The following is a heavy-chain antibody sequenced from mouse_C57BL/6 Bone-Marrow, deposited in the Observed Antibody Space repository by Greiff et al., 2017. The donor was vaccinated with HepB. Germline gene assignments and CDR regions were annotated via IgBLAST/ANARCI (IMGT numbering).Heavy chain of an antibody. Sequence: VQLQQSGAELVRPGTSVKMSCKASGYTFTNYWIGWAKQRPGHGLEWIGDIYPGGGYTNYNEKFKGKATLTADKSSSTAYMQFSSLTSEDSAIYYFARWRYKDDYYFDYWGQGTTLTVSS. CDR3: ARWRYKDDYYFDY. D-gene: IGHD2-4*01. J-gene: IGHJ2*01. CDR1: GYTFTNYW. V-gene: IGHV1-63*01. CDR2: IYPGGGYT.